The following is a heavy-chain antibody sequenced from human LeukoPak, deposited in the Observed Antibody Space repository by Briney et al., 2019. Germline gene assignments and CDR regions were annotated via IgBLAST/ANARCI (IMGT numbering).Heavy chain of an antibody. CDR3: AREKGDAVATNYFDT. J-gene: IGHJ5*02. D-gene: IGHD5-12*01. V-gene: IGHV1-69*13. CDR1: GGTFSNSA. CDR2: IIPIFGTA. Sequence: GASVKVSCMASGGTFSNSAISWVRQAPGPGLEWMGGIIPIFGTAYYGQKFRGRVTITADDSTSTAYMELSSLSSEDTAMYYCAREKGDAVATNYFDTWGQGTQVTVSS.